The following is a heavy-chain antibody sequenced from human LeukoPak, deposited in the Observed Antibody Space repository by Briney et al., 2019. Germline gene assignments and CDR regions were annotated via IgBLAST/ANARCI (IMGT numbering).Heavy chain of an antibody. Sequence: GGSLRLSCAASGFTFSSADLHWVRQVTGKGLEWVSAIGTGGDTYYADSVRGRFTISRDNAKNSLYLQMNSLRAEDTAVYYCAKDAELLQDYWGQGTLVTVSS. CDR1: GFTFSSAD. CDR2: IGTGGDT. CDR3: AKDAELLQDY. J-gene: IGHJ4*02. D-gene: IGHD4-23*01. V-gene: IGHV3-13*01.